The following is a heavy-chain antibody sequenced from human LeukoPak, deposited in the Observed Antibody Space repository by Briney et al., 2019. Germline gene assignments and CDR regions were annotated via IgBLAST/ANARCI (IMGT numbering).Heavy chain of an antibody. CDR1: GFTFSSYA. CDR2: IWYDGSNK. D-gene: IGHD2-2*02. J-gene: IGHJ4*02. V-gene: IGHV3-33*08. CDR3: ARDDTVYFDY. Sequence: GGSLRLSCAASGFTFSSYAMSWVRQAPGKGLEWVAIIWYDGSNKFYADSVKGRFTISRDNSKNTLYLQMNSLRAEDTAVYYCARDDTVYFDYWGQGTLVTVSS.